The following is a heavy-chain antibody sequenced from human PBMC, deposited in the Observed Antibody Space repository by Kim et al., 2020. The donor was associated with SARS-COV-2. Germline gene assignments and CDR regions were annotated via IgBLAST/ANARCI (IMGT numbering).Heavy chain of an antibody. CDR3: ARGDPYGALDPYYFDY. CDR2: IIPIFGTA. J-gene: IGHJ4*02. V-gene: IGHV1-69*13. D-gene: IGHD4-17*01. CDR1: GGTFSSYA. Sequence: SVKVSCKASGGTFSSYAISWVRQAPGQGLEWMGGIIPIFGTANYAQKFQGRVTITADESTSTAYMELSSLRSEDTAVYYCARGDPYGALDPYYFDYWGQGTLVTVSS.